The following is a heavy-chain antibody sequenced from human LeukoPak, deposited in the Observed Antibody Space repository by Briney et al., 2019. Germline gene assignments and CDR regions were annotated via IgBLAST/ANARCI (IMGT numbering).Heavy chain of an antibody. Sequence: GGSLRLSCAASGFTFGSYNRNWVRQAPGKGLVWVSSISTSSSYIYYAASVKGRFTISRDNAKKSLYQQSNSLTAGATAVYYGARDGGDYYDSSGYPFHHWGQGTLVSVSS. D-gene: IGHD3-22*01. CDR2: ISTSSSYI. CDR1: GFTFGSYN. J-gene: IGHJ1*01. CDR3: ARDGGDYYDSSGYPFHH. V-gene: IGHV3-21*01.